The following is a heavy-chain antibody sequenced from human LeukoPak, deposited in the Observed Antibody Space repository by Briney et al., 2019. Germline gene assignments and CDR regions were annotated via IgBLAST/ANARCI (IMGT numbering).Heavy chain of an antibody. V-gene: IGHV1-24*01. CDR2: FDPEDGET. J-gene: IGHJ6*02. D-gene: IGHD5-18*01. CDR3: ARDLGPGIQLWWATYYYYGMDV. CDR1: GYTLTELS. Sequence: ASVKVSCKVSGYTLTELSMHWVRQAPGKGLEWMGGFDPEDGETIYAQKFQGRVTMTTDTSTSTAYMELRSLRSDDTAVYYCARDLGPGIQLWWATYYYYGMDVWGQGTTVTVSS.